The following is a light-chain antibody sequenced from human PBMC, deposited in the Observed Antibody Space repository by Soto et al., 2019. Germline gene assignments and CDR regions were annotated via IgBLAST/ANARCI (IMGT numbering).Light chain of an antibody. CDR3: QQYGGSPLFT. CDR1: QSVGGY. J-gene: IGKJ3*01. CDR2: GAS. Sequence: EIVLTQSPATLSLSPGERATLSCRASQSVGGYLAWYQQKPGQAPRLLIYGASNRATGIPDRFSGSGSGTDFTLTISRLEPEDFAVYSCQQYGGSPLFTFGPGTRVDFK. V-gene: IGKV3-20*01.